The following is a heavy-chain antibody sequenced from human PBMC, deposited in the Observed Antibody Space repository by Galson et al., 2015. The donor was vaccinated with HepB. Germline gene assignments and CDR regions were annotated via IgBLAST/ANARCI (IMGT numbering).Heavy chain of an antibody. D-gene: IGHD3-3*01. V-gene: IGHV3-11*05. J-gene: IGHJ4*02. CDR2: ISSSSSYT. CDR1: GFTFSDYY. CDR3: ARGDGVARYSPLDY. Sequence: SLRLSCAASGFTFSDYYMSWIRQAPGKGLEWVSYISSSSSYTNYADSVKGRFTISRDNAKNSLYLQMNSLRAEDTAVYYCARGDGVARYSPLDYWGQGTLVTVSS.